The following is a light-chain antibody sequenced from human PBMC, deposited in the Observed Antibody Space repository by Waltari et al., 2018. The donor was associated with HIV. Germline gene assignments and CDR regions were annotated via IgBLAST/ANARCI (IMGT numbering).Light chain of an antibody. J-gene: IGKJ4*01. CDR1: QSVSSY. CDR3: QQRSNWPPA. V-gene: IGKV3-11*01. CDR2: DAS. Sequence: IVLTQSRPTLSLAPGESATLSGRASQSVSSYFAWYQQKPGQAPRLLIYDASKRATGIPARFSGSGSGTDFTLTINSLEPEDFAVYYCQQRSNWPPAFGGGTKVEIK.